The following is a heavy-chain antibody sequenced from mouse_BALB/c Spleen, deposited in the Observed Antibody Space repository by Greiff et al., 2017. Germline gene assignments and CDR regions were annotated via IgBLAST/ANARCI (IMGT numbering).Heavy chain of an antibody. J-gene: IGHJ4*01. CDR3: TRRGDGYHGGAMDY. CDR1: GYTFTSYW. V-gene: IGHV1-5*01. CDR2: IYPGNSDT. D-gene: IGHD2-3*01. Sequence: VQLQQSGTVLARPGASVKMSCKASGYTFTSYWMHWVKQRPGQGLEWIGAIYPGNSDTSYNQKFKGKAKLTAVTSTSAAYMELSSLTNEDSAVYYCTRRGDGYHGGAMDYWGQGTSVTVSS.